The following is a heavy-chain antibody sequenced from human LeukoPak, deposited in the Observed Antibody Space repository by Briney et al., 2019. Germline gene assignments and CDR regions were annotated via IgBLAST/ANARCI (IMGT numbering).Heavy chain of an antibody. CDR1: GFTVSSNS. CDR2: IYSDNT. J-gene: IGHJ4*02. CDR3: ARDPGGSYYLGNLDY. V-gene: IGHV3-53*01. D-gene: IGHD1-26*01. Sequence: PGGSLRLSCTVSGFTVSSNSMSWVRQAPGKGLEWVSFIYSDNTHYSDSVKGRFTISRDNSKNTLYLQMNSLRAEDTAVYYCARDPGGSYYLGNLDYWGQGTLVTVSS.